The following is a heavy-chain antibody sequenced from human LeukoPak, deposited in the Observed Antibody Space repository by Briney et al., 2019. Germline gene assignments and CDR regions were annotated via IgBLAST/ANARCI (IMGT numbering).Heavy chain of an antibody. D-gene: IGHD5-24*01. CDR3: ARDGDGYNLGY. V-gene: IGHV1-2*02. J-gene: IGHJ4*02. CDR1: GYTFIANY. CDR2: INIHSGGT. Sequence: ASVKVTCKDAGYTFIANYLQWVLQATGQGREWMGWINIHSGGTNYAQKLQGRVTMTRDTSISTAYMELSRLSSDDTAVYYCARDGDGYNLGYWGQGTLVTVSS.